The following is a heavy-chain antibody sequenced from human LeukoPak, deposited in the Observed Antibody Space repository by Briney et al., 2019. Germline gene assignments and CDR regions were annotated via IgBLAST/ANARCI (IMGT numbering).Heavy chain of an antibody. J-gene: IGHJ3*02. V-gene: IGHV1-18*01. CDR2: ISAYNGNT. Sequence: GASVKVSCKASGYTFTNYGISWVRQAPGQGLEWMGWISAYNGNTNYAQKLQGRVTMTTDTSTSAAYMELRSLRSDDTAVYYCARPLTGDDDAFDIWGQGTMVTVSS. D-gene: IGHD7-27*01. CDR1: GYTFTNYG. CDR3: ARPLTGDDDAFDI.